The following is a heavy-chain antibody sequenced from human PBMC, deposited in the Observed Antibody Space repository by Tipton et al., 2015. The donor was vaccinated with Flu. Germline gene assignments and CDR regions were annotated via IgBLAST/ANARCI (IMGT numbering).Heavy chain of an antibody. V-gene: IGHV3-21*01. CDR3: AREYGSGSYYPY. CDR2: ISSSSSYI. D-gene: IGHD3-10*01. CDR1: GFTFSSYS. J-gene: IGHJ4*02. Sequence: GSLRLSCAASGFTFSSYSMNWVRQAPGKGLEWVSYISSSSSYIYYADSVKGRFTISRDNAKNSLYLQMNSLRAEDTAVYYCAREYGSGSYYPYWGQGTLVTVSS.